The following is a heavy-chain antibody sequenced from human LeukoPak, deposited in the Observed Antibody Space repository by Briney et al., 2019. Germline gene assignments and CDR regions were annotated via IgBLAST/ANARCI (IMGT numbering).Heavy chain of an antibody. CDR3: ARSRDGYKNWFDP. CDR1: GYTFTGYG. CDR2: ISAYTGDT. J-gene: IGHJ5*02. Sequence: GASVKVSCKASGYTFTGYGLSWVRQAPGQGLEWMGWISAYTGDTNYARKVQGRVTLTTDTSTSTAYMELSSLRSEDTAVYYCARSRDGYKNWFDPWGQGTLVTVSS. V-gene: IGHV1-18*01. D-gene: IGHD5-24*01.